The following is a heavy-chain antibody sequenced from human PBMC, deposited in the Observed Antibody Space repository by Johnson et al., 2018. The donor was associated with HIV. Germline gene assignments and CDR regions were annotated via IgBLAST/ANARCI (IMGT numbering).Heavy chain of an antibody. V-gene: IGHV3-9*01. CDR3: ARAVGISWVVNDAFDI. J-gene: IGHJ3*02. CDR1: GFTFDDYA. Sequence: VQLVESGGGLVQPGRSLRLSCAASGFTFDDYAMHWVRQAPGKGLEWVSGISWNSGSIGYADSVKGRFTLSRDNAKNSLYLQMNSLRAEDTALYYCARAVGISWVVNDAFDIWGQGTMVTVSS. D-gene: IGHD2-15*01. CDR2: ISWNSGSI.